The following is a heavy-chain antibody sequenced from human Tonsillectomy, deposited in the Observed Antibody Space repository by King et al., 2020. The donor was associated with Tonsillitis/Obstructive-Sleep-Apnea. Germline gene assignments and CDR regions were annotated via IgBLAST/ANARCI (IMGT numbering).Heavy chain of an antibody. CDR2: IYYSGST. CDR3: ASAPNLYYFDF. J-gene: IGHJ4*02. CDR1: GGSFRGSY. V-gene: IGHV4-59*01. Sequence: VQLQESGPGLVKASETLSLTCSVSGGSFRGSYWNWLRQTPGKALEWIGNIYYSGSTNYSPPLKSRVTISVETSKNQFPLRLTSVIAADAAVYYCASAPNLYYFDFWGQGTLVTVSS.